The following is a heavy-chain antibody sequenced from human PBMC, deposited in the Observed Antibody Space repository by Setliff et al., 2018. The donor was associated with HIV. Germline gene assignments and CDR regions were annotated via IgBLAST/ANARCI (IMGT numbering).Heavy chain of an antibody. CDR1: GGSFSGYY. Sequence: SETLSLTCAVFGGSFSGYYWNWIRQPPGKGLEWTGEINHSGSTDYNPSLKSRVTISVDTSKNQFSLNLSSVTAADTAVYYCARYDYGDFDYWGQGTPVTVSS. CDR3: ARYDYGDFDY. D-gene: IGHD4-17*01. J-gene: IGHJ4*02. V-gene: IGHV4-34*01. CDR2: INHSGST.